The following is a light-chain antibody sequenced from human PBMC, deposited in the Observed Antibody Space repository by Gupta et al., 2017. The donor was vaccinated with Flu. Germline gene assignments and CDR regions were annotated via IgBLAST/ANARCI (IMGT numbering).Light chain of an antibody. V-gene: IGKV1-39*01. CDR1: QSITTY. CDR2: AAY. Sequence: GDRVTVTCRASQSITTYLNWYQQKPGKAPKLLIYAAYSLQIGVPSRFTGGGSGTDFTLTISSLQPEDVATYYCQQSHSSPWTFGQGTKVEI. CDR3: QQSHSSPWT. J-gene: IGKJ1*01.